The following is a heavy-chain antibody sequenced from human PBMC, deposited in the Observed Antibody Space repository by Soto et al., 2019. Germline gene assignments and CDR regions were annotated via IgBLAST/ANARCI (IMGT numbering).Heavy chain of an antibody. CDR2: IIPIFGTA. CDR3: ARPDRHYYYDSSGYPHAFDI. Sequence: SVKVSCKASGGTFSSYAISWVRQAPGQGLEWMGGIIPIFGTANYAQKFQGRVTITADESTSTAYMELSSLRSEDTAVYYCARPDRHYYYDSSGYPHAFDIWGQGTTVTVSS. CDR1: GGTFSSYA. V-gene: IGHV1-69*13. J-gene: IGHJ3*02. D-gene: IGHD3-22*01.